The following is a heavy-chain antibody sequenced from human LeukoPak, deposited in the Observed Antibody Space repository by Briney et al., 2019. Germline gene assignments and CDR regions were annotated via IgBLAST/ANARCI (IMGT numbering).Heavy chain of an antibody. V-gene: IGHV3-23*01. CDR3: VKDSLSGSESYGILDP. CDR2: ISGSGGRT. CDR1: GFTFSTFA. D-gene: IGHD3-10*01. Sequence: GGSLRLSCAASGFTFSTFAMSWVRQTPGKGLEWVSAISGSGGRTFYADSVKGRFTISRDNSKNTLYLRINSLRAEDTAVYYCVKDSLSGSESYGILDPWGPGTVDTVSS. J-gene: IGHJ5*02.